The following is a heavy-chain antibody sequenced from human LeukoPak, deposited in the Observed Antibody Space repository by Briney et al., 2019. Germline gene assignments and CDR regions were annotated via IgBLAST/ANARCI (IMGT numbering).Heavy chain of an antibody. J-gene: IGHJ5*02. CDR2: IYHSGST. Sequence: PSETLSLTCAVSGGSISSGGYSWSWIRQPPGKGLEWIGYIYHSGSTHYNPSLKSRVTISVDRSKNQFSLKLSSVTAADTAVYYCARAIVVVPAAIFWFNPWGQGTLVTVSS. V-gene: IGHV4-30-2*01. D-gene: IGHD2-2*02. CDR3: ARAIVVVPAAIFWFNP. CDR1: GGSISSGGYS.